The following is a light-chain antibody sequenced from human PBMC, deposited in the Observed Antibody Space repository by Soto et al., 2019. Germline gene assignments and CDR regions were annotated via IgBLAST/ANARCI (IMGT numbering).Light chain of an antibody. CDR2: EVS. CDR1: SRDVGGYDY. J-gene: IGLJ1*01. Sequence: QSVLTQPASVSGSPRQSLTISCTGTSRDVGGYDYVSWYQQHPGKVPRVMIYEVSNRPSGVSNRFSGSKSVNTASLTISGLQAEDEADYYCSSYTSSSIFYVFGTGTKVTVL. V-gene: IGLV2-14*01. CDR3: SSYTSSSIFYV.